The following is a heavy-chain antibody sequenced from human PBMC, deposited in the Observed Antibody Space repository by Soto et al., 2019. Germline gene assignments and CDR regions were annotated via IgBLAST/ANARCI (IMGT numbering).Heavy chain of an antibody. CDR2: VYYSGST. D-gene: IGHD1-1*01. CDR1: GDSISTYY. J-gene: IGHJ4*01. V-gene: IGHV4-59*01. CDR3: ARDTTKYNYLDY. Sequence: SETLSLTCTVSGDSISTYYWHWIRQPPGKGPEWLGFVYYSGSTSYNPSLKRRLSISVDTSRNQFSLKLRSVTAADTAVYYCARDTTKYNYLDYWGHGTLVTVSS.